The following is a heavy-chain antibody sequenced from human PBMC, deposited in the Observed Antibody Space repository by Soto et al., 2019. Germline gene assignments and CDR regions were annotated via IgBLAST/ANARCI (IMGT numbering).Heavy chain of an antibody. V-gene: IGHV4-30-4*01. CDR3: ARDTDSGSTGGAFDI. Sequence: PSETLSLTCTVSGGSISSGDYYWSWIRQPPGKGLEWIGYIYYSGSTYYNPSLKSRVTISVDTSKNQFSLKLSSVTAADTAVYYCARDTDSGSTGGAFDIWGQGTMVTVSS. J-gene: IGHJ3*02. D-gene: IGHD1-26*01. CDR2: IYYSGST. CDR1: GGSISSGDYY.